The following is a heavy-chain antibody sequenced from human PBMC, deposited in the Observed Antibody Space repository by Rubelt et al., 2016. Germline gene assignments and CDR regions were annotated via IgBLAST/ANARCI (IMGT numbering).Heavy chain of an antibody. Sequence: VQLVESGGGVVQPGRSLRLSCAASGFTFSSYAMHWVRQAPGKGLEWVAVISYDGSNKYYADSVKGRFTISRDNSKNTLYLQTNSLRAEDTAVYYCARARPYYDFWSGSPPPRYGMDVWGQGTTVTVSS. CDR2: ISYDGSNK. J-gene: IGHJ6*02. CDR1: GFTFSSYA. D-gene: IGHD3-3*01. V-gene: IGHV3-30*04. CDR3: ARARPYYDFWSGSPPPRYGMDV.